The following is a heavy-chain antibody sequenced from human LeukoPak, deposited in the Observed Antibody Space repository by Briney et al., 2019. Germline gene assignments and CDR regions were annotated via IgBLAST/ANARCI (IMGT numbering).Heavy chain of an antibody. D-gene: IGHD6-19*01. CDR3: ARLPDTQWRNPFDY. CDR2: IYYSGST. J-gene: IGHJ4*02. CDR1: GGSISSYY. Sequence: KPSETLSLTCTVSGGSISSYYWSWIRQPPGKGLEWIGYIYYSGSTNYNPSLKSRVTISVDTSKNQFSLKLSSVTAADTAVYYCARLPDTQWRNPFDYWGQGTLVTVSS. V-gene: IGHV4-59*08.